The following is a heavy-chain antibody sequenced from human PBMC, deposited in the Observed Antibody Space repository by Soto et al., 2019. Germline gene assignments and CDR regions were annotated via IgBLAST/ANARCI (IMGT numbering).Heavy chain of an antibody. V-gene: IGHV4-4*02. J-gene: IGHJ4*02. Sequence: QVHLQESGPGLVKPSETLSLTCAISGGSTSSSDWWTWVRQPPGEGLEWIGEIHRDGVTNYNSSLKSRLTISLDHPRNQFSLSLTSVTAADAAVYFCAGRPEIHPRWGQGNLVPVSS. CDR2: IHRDGVT. CDR1: GGSTSSSDW. D-gene: IGHD1-26*01. CDR3: AGRPEIHPR.